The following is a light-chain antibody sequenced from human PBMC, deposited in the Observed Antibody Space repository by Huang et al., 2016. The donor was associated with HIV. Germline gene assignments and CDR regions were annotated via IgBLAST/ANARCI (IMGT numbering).Light chain of an antibody. J-gene: IGKJ1*01. CDR1: QSVSSY. Sequence: EIVLTQSPATLSLSPGERAPLSCRASQSVSSYLAWYQQKPGQAPRLLIYAASSRATGIPARFSGSGSGTDFTLTISSLEPEDFAVYYCQQRSNWPRTFGQGTKVEIK. CDR2: AAS. CDR3: QQRSNWPRT. V-gene: IGKV3-11*01.